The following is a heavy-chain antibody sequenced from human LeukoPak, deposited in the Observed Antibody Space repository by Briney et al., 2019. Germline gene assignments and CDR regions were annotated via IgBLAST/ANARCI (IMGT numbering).Heavy chain of an antibody. V-gene: IGHV1-2*02. CDR1: GYTFAGYY. J-gene: IGHJ5*02. CDR3: VRVDNARAFDP. D-gene: IGHD1-14*01. CDR2: INPNSGAT. Sequence: GASLNVSCKASGYTFAGYYLHWVRQAPGQGLEWMGWINPNSGATHSAQKFRGRATLTRETPINTAYLKLSSLKSDDTAVYYCVRVDNARAFDPWGQGTLVIVSS.